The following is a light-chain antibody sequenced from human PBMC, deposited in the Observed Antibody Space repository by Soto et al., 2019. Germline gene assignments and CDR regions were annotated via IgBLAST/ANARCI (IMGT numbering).Light chain of an antibody. CDR3: QQYYNWPRT. Sequence: EIVMTQSPATLSVSPGERATLSCRASQSVSSDLAWYQQKPGQAPRLLIYVASTRATGVPARFSGSGSGTEFTLTISSLQPEDFAVYYCQQYYNWPRTFGQGTKVDIK. J-gene: IGKJ1*01. CDR2: VAS. CDR1: QSVSSD. V-gene: IGKV3-15*01.